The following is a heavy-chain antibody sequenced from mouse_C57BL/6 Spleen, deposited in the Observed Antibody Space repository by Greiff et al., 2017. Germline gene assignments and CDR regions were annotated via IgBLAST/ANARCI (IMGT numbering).Heavy chain of an antibody. J-gene: IGHJ2*01. CDR1: GYTFTDYE. Sequence: QVQLQQSGAELVRPGASVTLSCKASGYTFTDYEMHWVKQTPVHGLEWIGAIDPETGGTAYNQKFKGKAILTADKSSSTAYMELRSLTSEDSAVYYCTRGGSGTVDYWGQGTTLTVSS. CDR2: IDPETGGT. V-gene: IGHV1-15*01. CDR3: TRGGSGTVDY. D-gene: IGHD4-1*01.